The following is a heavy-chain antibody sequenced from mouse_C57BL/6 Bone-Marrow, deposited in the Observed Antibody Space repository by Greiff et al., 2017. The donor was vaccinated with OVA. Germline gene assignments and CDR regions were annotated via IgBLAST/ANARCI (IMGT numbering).Heavy chain of an antibody. D-gene: IGHD1-1*01. Sequence: EVQLQQSGPELVKPGASVKISCKASGYTFTDYYMNWVKQSHGKSLEWIGDINPNNGGTSYNQKFKGKATLTVDKSSSTAYMELRSLTSEDSAVYYCAAYYGSSYVEYFDYWGQGTTLTVSS. CDR2: INPNNGGT. CDR3: AAYYGSSYVEYFDY. CDR1: GYTFTDYY. V-gene: IGHV1-26*01. J-gene: IGHJ2*01.